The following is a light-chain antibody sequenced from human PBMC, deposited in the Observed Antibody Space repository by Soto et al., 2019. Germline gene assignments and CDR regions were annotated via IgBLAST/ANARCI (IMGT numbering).Light chain of an antibody. CDR3: LQYNDWPFT. Sequence: EIVMTQSPATLSVSPGERVTLSCRASQSISNNLAWHQQKPGQAPRLLIYGASTRATGIPASFSGSGSGTEFTLTISSLQSEDFAVYYCLQYNDWPFTFGHGTKLEIK. CDR2: GAS. J-gene: IGKJ2*01. CDR1: QSISNN. V-gene: IGKV3-15*01.